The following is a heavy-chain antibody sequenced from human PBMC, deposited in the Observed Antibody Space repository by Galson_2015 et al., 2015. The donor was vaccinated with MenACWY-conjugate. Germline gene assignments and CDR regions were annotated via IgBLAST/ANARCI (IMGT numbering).Heavy chain of an antibody. Sequence: LVRPTQSLTLTCTFSGLSLSSSAAGVGWIRQPPGKGLVWLALIALDAGTHYSSSLKSRLTITKDTSINQGVLTMTNTDPVDPAAYSRAHGLQERYYGMDVWGQGTTVTISS. CDR1: GLSLSSSAAG. CDR2: IALDAGT. J-gene: IGHJ6*02. CDR3: AHGLQERYYGMDV. V-gene: IGHV2-5*02.